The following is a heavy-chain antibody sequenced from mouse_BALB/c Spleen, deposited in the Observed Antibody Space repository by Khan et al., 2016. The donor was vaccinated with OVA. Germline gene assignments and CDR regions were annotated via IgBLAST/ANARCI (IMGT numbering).Heavy chain of an antibody. CDR1: GYSITSDYA. CDR3: ARSIMAN. Sequence: EVQFQESGPGLVKPSQSLSLTCTVTGYSITSDYAWNWIRQFPGNKLEWMGYISYSGSTSYNPSLKSRISITRDTSKNQFFLQLNSVTTEDTATXYCARSIMANWGQGTTLTVSA. CDR2: ISYSGST. J-gene: IGHJ2*01. V-gene: IGHV3-2*02.